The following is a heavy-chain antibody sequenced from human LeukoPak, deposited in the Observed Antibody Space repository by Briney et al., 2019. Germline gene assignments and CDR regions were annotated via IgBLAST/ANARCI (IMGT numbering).Heavy chain of an antibody. CDR1: GFTFNGFY. J-gene: IGHJ4*02. Sequence: GGSLRLSCAASGFTFNGFYLNWIRQTPGKGLEWLSYISGDGSTIYYADSVKGRFTISRDNSKNTLYLQMNSLRAEDTAVYYCARDGVTNYYDSSGYRPKLSDYWGQGTLVTVSS. CDR3: ARDGVTNYYDSSGYRPKLSDY. D-gene: IGHD3-22*01. CDR2: ISGDGSTI. V-gene: IGHV3-11*04.